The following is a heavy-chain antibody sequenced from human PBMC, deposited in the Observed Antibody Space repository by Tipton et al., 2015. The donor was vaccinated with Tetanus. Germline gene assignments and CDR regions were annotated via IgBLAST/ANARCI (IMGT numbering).Heavy chain of an antibody. CDR1: GGSVSSESYY. J-gene: IGHJ4*02. Sequence: TLSLTCTVSGGSVSSESYYWAWIRQTPGKGLEWIGSIYYGGNTYYNPSLKSRLTMAVDTSKTQVSLKLSSVTAADTAVYYCATGRRTVGFDYWGRGALVTVSS. D-gene: IGHD4-23*01. CDR3: ATGRRTVGFDY. V-gene: IGHV4-39*01. CDR2: IYYGGNT.